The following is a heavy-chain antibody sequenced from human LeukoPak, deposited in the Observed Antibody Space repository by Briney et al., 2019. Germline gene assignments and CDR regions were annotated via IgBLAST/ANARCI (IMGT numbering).Heavy chain of an antibody. CDR1: GESLSKYY. V-gene: IGHV4-34*01. Sequence: ETESLTCAVYGESLSKYYWTWIRQSPGKGLEWIGEINHRGSTNLNPSLKSRVTLSVDTSKHQFSLKLTSMTAADAAVYYCASSAGSTDYWGRGTVATVSS. J-gene: IGHJ4*02. CDR3: ASSAGSTDY. D-gene: IGHD6-25*01. CDR2: INHRGST.